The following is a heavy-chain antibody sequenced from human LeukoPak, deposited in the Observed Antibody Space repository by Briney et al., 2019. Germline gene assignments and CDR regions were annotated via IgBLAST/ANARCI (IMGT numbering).Heavy chain of an antibody. Sequence: GGALRLSFAASGFTFSSYAMSWVRQAPWKGLEWVSAISGSGGSTYYADSVKGRFTISMDNSKNKLYLQMNSLRAEDTAVYYCAKEPYSGSYFDFWGQGTLVTVSS. CDR1: GFTFSSYA. CDR2: ISGSGGST. V-gene: IGHV3-23*01. D-gene: IGHD1-26*01. CDR3: AKEPYSGSYFDF. J-gene: IGHJ4*02.